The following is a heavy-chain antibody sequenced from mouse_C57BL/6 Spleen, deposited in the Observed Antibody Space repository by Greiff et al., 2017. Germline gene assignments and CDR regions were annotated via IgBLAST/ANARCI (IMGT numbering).Heavy chain of an antibody. D-gene: IGHD1-1*01. Sequence: EVKLVESGEGLVKPGGSLKLSCAASGFTFSSYAMSWVRQTPEKRLEWVAYISSGGDYIYYADTVKGRFTISRDNARNTQYLQMSRLKSEDTAMYYCTRDPSTVVDYFDYWGQGTTLTVSS. CDR3: TRDPSTVVDYFDY. CDR1: GFTFSSYA. CDR2: ISSGGDYI. J-gene: IGHJ2*01. V-gene: IGHV5-9-1*02.